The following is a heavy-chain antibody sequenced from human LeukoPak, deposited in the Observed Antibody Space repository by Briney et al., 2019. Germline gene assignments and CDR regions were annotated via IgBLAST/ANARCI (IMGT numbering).Heavy chain of an antibody. CDR2: INPTTGDT. J-gene: IGHJ3*02. V-gene: IGHV1-46*01. D-gene: IGHD2-15*01. CDR1: GHTFTSYY. Sequence: ASVKVSCKASGHTFTSYYMHWVRQAPGQGLEWMGIINPTTGDTTYAQKFQGRLTMTRDMSTSTVYMELSSLTSEDTAVFYCARYGFSAVWQGGWHAFDIWGQGTVVTVSS. CDR3: ARYGFSAVWQGGWHAFDI.